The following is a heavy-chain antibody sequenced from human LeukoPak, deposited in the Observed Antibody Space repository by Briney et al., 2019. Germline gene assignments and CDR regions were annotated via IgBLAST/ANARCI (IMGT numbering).Heavy chain of an antibody. CDR2: IKKDGSEK. D-gene: IGHD5-18*01. V-gene: IGHV3-7*01. J-gene: IGHJ4*02. CDR1: GFTFSTYT. CDR3: ARDLSGVTGYTYGRGIDY. Sequence: GGSLRLSCAASGFTFSTYTMSWVRQAPGKGLEWVANIKKDGSEKYYVDSVKGRFTISRDNAKTSLYLQMNSLRAEDTAVYYCARDLSGVTGYTYGRGIDYWGQGTLVTVSS.